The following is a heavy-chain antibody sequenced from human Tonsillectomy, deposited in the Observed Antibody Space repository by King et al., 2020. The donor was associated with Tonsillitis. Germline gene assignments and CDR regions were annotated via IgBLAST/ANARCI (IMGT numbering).Heavy chain of an antibody. V-gene: IGHV3-30-3*01. D-gene: IGHD1-26*01. CDR2: ISYDGSNK. CDR3: ARDPNVVGAGYWFDY. CDR1: GFTFSSYA. Sequence: QLVQSGGGVVQPGRSLRLSCAASGFTFSSYAMHWVRQAPGKGLEWVAVISYDGSNKYYADSVKGRFTISRDNSKNTLYLQMNSLRAEDTAVYYCARDPNVVGAGYWFDYWGQGTLVTVSS. J-gene: IGHJ4*02.